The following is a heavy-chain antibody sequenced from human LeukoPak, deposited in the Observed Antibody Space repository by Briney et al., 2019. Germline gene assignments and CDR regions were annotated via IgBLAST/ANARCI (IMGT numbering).Heavy chain of an antibody. J-gene: IGHJ6*03. CDR2: IYSGGST. Sequence: GGSLRLSCAASGFTVSSNYMSWVRQAPGKGLEWVSVIYSGGSTYYADSVKGRFTISRDNSKNTLYLQMNSLRAEDTAVYYCARAVAAPPLRYYMDVWGKGTTVTVSS. CDR1: GFTVSSNY. CDR3: ARAVAAPPLRYYMDV. D-gene: IGHD6-19*01. V-gene: IGHV3-53*01.